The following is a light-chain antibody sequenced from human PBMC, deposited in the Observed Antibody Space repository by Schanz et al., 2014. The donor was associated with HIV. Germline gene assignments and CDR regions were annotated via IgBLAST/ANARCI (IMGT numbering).Light chain of an antibody. CDR2: GAS. Sequence: EIVLTQSPGTLSLSPGEGATLSCRASQSVTRTYLAWYQQTPGQAPRLLIYGASKRATGIPDRFSGSGSGTDFTLTISRLESEDFAVYYCQQYGSSPYTFGQGTKVEIK. CDR3: QQYGSSPYT. V-gene: IGKV3-20*01. J-gene: IGKJ2*01. CDR1: QSVTRTY.